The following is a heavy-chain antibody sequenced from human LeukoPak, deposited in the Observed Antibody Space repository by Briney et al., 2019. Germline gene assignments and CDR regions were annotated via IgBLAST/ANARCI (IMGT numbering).Heavy chain of an antibody. Sequence: ASVKVSCKASGYTFTGCYMHWVRQAPGQGFEWMGWINPNSGDTNYAQKFQGRVTMTRDTSISTAHMELSRLRSDDTAVYYCARANPLYCSSITCLFDYWGQGTLVTVSS. V-gene: IGHV1-2*02. D-gene: IGHD2-2*01. CDR2: INPNSGDT. CDR1: GYTFTGCY. CDR3: ARANPLYCSSITCLFDY. J-gene: IGHJ4*02.